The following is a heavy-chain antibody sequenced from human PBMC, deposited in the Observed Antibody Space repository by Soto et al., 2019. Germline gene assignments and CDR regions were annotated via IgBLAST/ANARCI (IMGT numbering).Heavy chain of an antibody. D-gene: IGHD3-3*01. Sequence: KGLEWVSAISGSGGSTYYADSVKGRFTISRDNSKNTLYLQMNSLRAEDTAVYYCAYFFQAEDGIRALVPVSAFLLNRSSDL. V-gene: IGHV3-23*01. CDR2: ISGSGGST. J-gene: IGHJ2*01. CDR3: AYFFQAEDGIRALVPVSAFLLNRSSDL.